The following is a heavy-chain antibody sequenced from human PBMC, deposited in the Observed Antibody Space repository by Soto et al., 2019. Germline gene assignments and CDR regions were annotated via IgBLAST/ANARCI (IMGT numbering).Heavy chain of an antibody. CDR3: ARAGVAYGEYFQH. Sequence: SVKLSCKASGGTFSSYAISWVRQAPGQGLEWIGGIIPIFGTANYAQKFQGRVTITADESTSTAYMEPSSLRSEDTAVYYCARAGVAYGEYFQHWGQGTLVTVSS. CDR1: GGTFSSYA. V-gene: IGHV1-69*13. D-gene: IGHD4-17*01. J-gene: IGHJ1*01. CDR2: IIPIFGTA.